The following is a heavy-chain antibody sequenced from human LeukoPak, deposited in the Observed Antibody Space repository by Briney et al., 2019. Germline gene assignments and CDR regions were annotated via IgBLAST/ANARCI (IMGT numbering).Heavy chain of an antibody. V-gene: IGHV1-69*13. J-gene: IGHJ4*02. D-gene: IGHD2/OR15-2a*01. CDR2: IIPIFGTA. CDR3: AKVGTVYFPLDF. CDR1: GGTFSSYA. Sequence: GASVKVSCKASGGTFSSYAISWVRQAPGQGLEWMGGIIPIFGTANYAQKFQGRVTITADESTSTAYMELSSLRSEDTAVYYCAKVGTVYFPLDFWGQGTLVTVSS.